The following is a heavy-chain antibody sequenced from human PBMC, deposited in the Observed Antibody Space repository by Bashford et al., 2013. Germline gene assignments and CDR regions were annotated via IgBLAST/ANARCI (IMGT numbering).Heavy chain of an antibody. Sequence: SVKVSCKASGGTFSSYAISWVRQAPGQGLEWMGGIIPIFGTANYAQKFQGRVTITADKSTSTAYMELSSLRSEDTAVYYCARGYCSGGSCYSFYFYWGQGTLVTVSS. CDR3: ARGYCSGGSCYSFYFY. CDR2: IIPIFGTA. CDR1: GGTFSSYA. J-gene: IGHJ4*02. V-gene: IGHV1-69*06. D-gene: IGHD2-15*01.